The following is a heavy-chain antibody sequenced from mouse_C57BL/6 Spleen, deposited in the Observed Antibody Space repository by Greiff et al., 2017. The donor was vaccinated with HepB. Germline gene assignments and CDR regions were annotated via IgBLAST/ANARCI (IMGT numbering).Heavy chain of an antibody. V-gene: IGHV1-9*01. CDR1: GYTFTGYW. J-gene: IGHJ1*03. D-gene: IGHD3-2*02. Sequence: QVQLQQSGAELMKPGASVKLSCKATGYTFTGYWIEWVKQRPGHGLEWIGEILPGSGSTNYNEKFKGKATFTADTSSNTAYMQLSSLTTEDSAIYYCARWERGVAAQAEWYFDVWGTGTTVTVSS. CDR2: ILPGSGST. CDR3: ARWERGVAAQAEWYFDV.